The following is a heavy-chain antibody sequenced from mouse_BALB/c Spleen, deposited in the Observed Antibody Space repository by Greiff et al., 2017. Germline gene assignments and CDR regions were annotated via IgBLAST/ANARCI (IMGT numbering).Heavy chain of an antibody. Sequence: QVQLKESGAELMKPGASVKISCKATGYTFSSYWIEWVKQRPGHGLEWIGEILPGSGSTNYNEKFKGKATFTADTSSNTAYMQLSSLTSEDSAFYYCARRDGSSSFAYWGQGTLVTVSA. CDR2: ILPGSGST. CDR1: GYTFSSYW. CDR3: ARRDGSSSFAY. V-gene: IGHV1-9*01. J-gene: IGHJ3*01. D-gene: IGHD1-1*01.